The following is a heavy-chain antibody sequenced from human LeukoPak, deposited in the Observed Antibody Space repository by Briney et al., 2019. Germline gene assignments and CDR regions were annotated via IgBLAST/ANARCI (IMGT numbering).Heavy chain of an antibody. CDR1: GGSISSSY. CDR2: TSHSGST. Sequence: PSETLSLTCTVSGGSISSSYWSWIRQPPGRGLKWIGYTSHSGSTNYKPSLKSRVSISVDTSKNQFSLKLTSVTAADTAMYYCARGYYDAKGDSNPFDIWGQGTMVTVSS. D-gene: IGHD4/OR15-4a*01. V-gene: IGHV4-59*01. CDR3: ARGYYDAKGDSNPFDI. J-gene: IGHJ3*02.